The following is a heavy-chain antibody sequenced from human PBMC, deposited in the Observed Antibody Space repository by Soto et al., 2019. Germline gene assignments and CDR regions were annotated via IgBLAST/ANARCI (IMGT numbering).Heavy chain of an antibody. CDR2: ISTTSGNT. Sequence: QIQMVQSGAEVKQNVASVKISCKTSGYTFSSYSINWVRQAPGQGLEWMAWISTTSGNTHYAERVQGRVTVTLDKSSRTAFMEMWGLTSDDTAVYFCARDNGYYDFWCQGTLVTVSS. D-gene: IGHD2-8*01. J-gene: IGHJ4*02. V-gene: IGHV1-18*01. CDR1: GYTFSSYS. CDR3: ARDNGYYDF.